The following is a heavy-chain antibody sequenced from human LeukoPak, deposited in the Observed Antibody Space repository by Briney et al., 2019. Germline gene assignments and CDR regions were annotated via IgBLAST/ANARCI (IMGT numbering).Heavy chain of an antibody. CDR1: GFTFSSYA. Sequence: PGRSLRLSCAASGFTFSSYAMHWVRQAPGKGLEWVAVISYDGSNKYYADSVNGRFTISRDNSKNTLYLQMNSLRAEDTAVYYCARDKVGTMVRGVLDYWGQGTLVTVSS. J-gene: IGHJ4*02. CDR3: ARDKVGTMVRGVLDY. D-gene: IGHD3-10*01. V-gene: IGHV3-30-3*01. CDR2: ISYDGSNK.